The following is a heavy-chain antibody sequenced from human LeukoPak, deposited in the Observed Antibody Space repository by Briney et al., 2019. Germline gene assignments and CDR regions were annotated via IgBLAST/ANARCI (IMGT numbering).Heavy chain of an antibody. J-gene: IGHJ4*02. CDR1: GFTLSNYA. D-gene: IGHD6-19*01. Sequence: PGGSLRLSCAASGFTLSNYAMTWVRQAPGKGLEWVSTVSSGGDNTDDADSVKGRFTISRDNSKNTLYLQMNSLRAEDTATYYCAKMRGPNSGSLDCWGQGTLVTVSS. V-gene: IGHV3-23*01. CDR2: VSSGGDNT. CDR3: AKMRGPNSGSLDC.